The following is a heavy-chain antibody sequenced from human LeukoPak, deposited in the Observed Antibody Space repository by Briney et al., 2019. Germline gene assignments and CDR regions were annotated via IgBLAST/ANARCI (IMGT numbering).Heavy chain of an antibody. J-gene: IGHJ6*02. CDR2: VNPNSGGT. CDR3: ARAPTNYDFWSGYAYYYGMDV. CDR1: GYTFTGYY. Sequence: ASVKVSCKASGYTFTGYYMHWVRQAPGQGLEWMGWVNPNSGGTNSAQKFQGRVTMTRDTSISTAYMELSRLRSDDTAMYYCARAPTNYDFWSGYAYYYGMDVWSQGTTVTVSS. D-gene: IGHD3-3*01. V-gene: IGHV1-2*02.